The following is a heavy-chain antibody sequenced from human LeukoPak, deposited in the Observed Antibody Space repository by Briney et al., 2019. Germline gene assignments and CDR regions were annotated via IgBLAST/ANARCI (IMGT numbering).Heavy chain of an antibody. CDR3: ATEARQVSGIVSARDY. V-gene: IGHV3-23*01. CDR2: ISGSGDST. J-gene: IGHJ4*02. CDR1: GFTFSSYA. D-gene: IGHD6-13*01. Sequence: GGSLRLSCAASGFTFSSYAMSWVRQAPGKGLEWVSAISGSGDSTYYADPVKGRFTISRDNSKHMLYLQMSSLRAEDTAVYYCATEARQVSGIVSARDYWGQGTLVTVSS.